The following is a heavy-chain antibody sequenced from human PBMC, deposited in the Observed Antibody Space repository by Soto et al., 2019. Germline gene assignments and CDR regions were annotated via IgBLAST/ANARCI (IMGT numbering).Heavy chain of an antibody. CDR1: GFTFSSYG. CDR3: AKDLVRGVDYYYGMDV. J-gene: IGHJ6*02. V-gene: IGHV3-30*18. D-gene: IGHD3-10*01. Sequence: QVHLVESGGGVVQPGRSLRLSCAASGFTFSSYGMHWVRQVTGKGLEWVALISYRGGDKYYADSVKGRFTISRDNSKNTLYLQMNSLRAEDTAVYYCAKDLVRGVDYYYGMDVWGQGTTVTVSS. CDR2: ISYRGGDK.